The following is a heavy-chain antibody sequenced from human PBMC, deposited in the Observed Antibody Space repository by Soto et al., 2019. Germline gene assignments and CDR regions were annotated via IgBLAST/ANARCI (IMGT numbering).Heavy chain of an antibody. CDR1: GFSLTTSGAG. J-gene: IGHJ4*02. D-gene: IGHD3-3*01. CDR3: AQRVLRSVFGLVTTTAIYFDF. Sequence: QITLNESGPTQVKPRQTLTLTCTFSGFSLTTSGAGVGWIRQSPGKAPEWLALIYWDDDKRYSPSLKRRLTITKDSTKNPVVLTMADLDPADTATYYCAQRVLRSVFGLVTTTAIYFDFWGQGTPVAASS. V-gene: IGHV2-5*02. CDR2: IYWDDDK.